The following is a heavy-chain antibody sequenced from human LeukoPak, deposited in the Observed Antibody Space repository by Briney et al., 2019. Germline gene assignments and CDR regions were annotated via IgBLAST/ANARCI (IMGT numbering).Heavy chain of an antibody. CDR1: GYTFTSYY. CDR2: INPSGGST. J-gene: IGHJ6*02. D-gene: IGHD3-22*01. Sequence: ASVKVSCKASGYTFTSYYMHWVRQAPGQGLEWMGIINPSGGSTSYAQKFQGRVTMTRDTSTSTVYMELSSLRSEDTAVYYCARAVNYYDSGGYYYGELYYYGMDVWGQGTTVTVSS. CDR3: ARAVNYYDSGGYYYGELYYYGMDV. V-gene: IGHV1-46*01.